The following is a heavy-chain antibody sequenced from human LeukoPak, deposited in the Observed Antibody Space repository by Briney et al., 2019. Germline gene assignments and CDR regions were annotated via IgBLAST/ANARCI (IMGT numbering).Heavy chain of an antibody. CDR1: GITLSNYG. J-gene: IGHJ4*02. Sequence: GGSLRLSCAVSGITLSNYGMSWVRQAPGKGLEWVAGISGSGGGTNYADSVKGRLTISRDNSKNTLFLQMNSLRAEDTAVYFCAKRGVVIRVILVGFHKEAYYFDSWGQGALVTVSS. D-gene: IGHD3-22*01. CDR3: AKRGVVIRVILVGFHKEAYYFDS. CDR2: ISGSGGGT. V-gene: IGHV3-23*01.